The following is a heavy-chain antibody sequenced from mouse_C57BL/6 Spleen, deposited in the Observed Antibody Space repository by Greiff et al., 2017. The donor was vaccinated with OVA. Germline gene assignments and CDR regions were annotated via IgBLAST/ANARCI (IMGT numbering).Heavy chain of an antibody. CDR2: IYPGSGNT. V-gene: IGHV1-76*01. CDR1: GYTFTDYY. D-gene: IGHD2-4*01. Sequence: QVQLQQSGAELVRPGASVKLSCTASGYTFTDYYINWVKQRPGQGLEWIARIYPGSGNTYYNEKFKGKATLTAEKSSSTAYMQLSSLTSEDSAVYFCATYYDYDEGDYYAMDYWGQGTSVTVSS. CDR3: ATYYDYDEGDYYAMDY. J-gene: IGHJ4*01.